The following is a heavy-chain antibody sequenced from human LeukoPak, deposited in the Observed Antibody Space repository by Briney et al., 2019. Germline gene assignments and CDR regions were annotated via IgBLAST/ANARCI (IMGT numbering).Heavy chain of an antibody. CDR2: TYYRSKWYN. V-gene: IGHV6-1*01. Sequence: PSETLSLTCTVSGGSVSDYYWNWIRQSPSRGLEWLGRTYYRSKWYNDYAVSVKSRITINPDTSKNQFSLQLNFVTPEDTAVYYCAKEPEYGTTYWAFHIWGQGTLVSVSS. J-gene: IGHJ3*02. CDR3: AKEPEYGTTYWAFHI. CDR1: GGSVSDYY. D-gene: IGHD6-6*01.